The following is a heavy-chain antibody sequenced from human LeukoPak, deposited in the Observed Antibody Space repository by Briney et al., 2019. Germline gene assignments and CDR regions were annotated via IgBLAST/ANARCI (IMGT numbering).Heavy chain of an antibody. CDR2: IKQDGSEM. V-gene: IGHV3-7*01. J-gene: IGHJ4*02. CDR1: GFTFSSYW. Sequence: QTGGSLRLSCAASGFTFSSYWMSWVRQAPGKGLEWVANIKQDGSEMYYVDSVKGRFTTSRDNAKNSLYLQMNSLRAEDTAVYYCARRCSGGSCPGTYWGEGTLVTVSS. D-gene: IGHD2-15*01. CDR3: ARRCSGGSCPGTY.